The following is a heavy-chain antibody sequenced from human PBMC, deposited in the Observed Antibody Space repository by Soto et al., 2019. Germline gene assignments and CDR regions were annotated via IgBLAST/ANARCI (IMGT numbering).Heavy chain of an antibody. CDR3: AKRRDGGYSYGSHLYYYYGMDV. CDR1: GFTFSSYG. V-gene: IGHV3-30*18. Sequence: PGGSLRLSCVASGFTFSSYGMHWVRQAPGKGLKWVAVISNDGSNKYYADSVKGRFTISRDNSKNTLFLQMNSLRAEDTAVYYCAKRRDGGYSYGSHLYYYYGMDVWGQGTTVTVSS. CDR2: ISNDGSNK. J-gene: IGHJ6*02. D-gene: IGHD5-18*01.